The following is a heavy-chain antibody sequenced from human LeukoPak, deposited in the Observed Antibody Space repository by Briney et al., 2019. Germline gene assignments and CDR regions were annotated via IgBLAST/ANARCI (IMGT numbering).Heavy chain of an antibody. V-gene: IGHV3-30*02. CDR2: IRYDGSKK. CDR1: GFTFSSYG. Sequence: GGSLRLSCAASGFTFSSYGMHWVRQAPGKGLEWVAFIRYDGSKKYYADSVKGRFTISRDNSKNTLYLQMNSLRAEDTAVYYCAKDPSAVTPHFDYWGQGTLVTVSS. CDR3: AKDPSAVTPHFDY. D-gene: IGHD4-11*01. J-gene: IGHJ4*02.